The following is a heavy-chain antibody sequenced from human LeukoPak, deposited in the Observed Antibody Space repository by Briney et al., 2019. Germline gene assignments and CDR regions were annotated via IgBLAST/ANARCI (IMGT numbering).Heavy chain of an antibody. D-gene: IGHD3-10*01. CDR3: AKPYYYGSRSYMDY. Sequence: GGSLTLSCAASGFTFSSYGMHWVRQAPGKGREWVAVISYDGSNTYYADSVKGRFTISRDNSKNMLYLQMNSLRAEDTAVCYCAKPYYYGSRSYMDYWGQGTLVTVSS. CDR1: GFTFSSYG. V-gene: IGHV3-30*18. CDR2: ISYDGSNT. J-gene: IGHJ4*02.